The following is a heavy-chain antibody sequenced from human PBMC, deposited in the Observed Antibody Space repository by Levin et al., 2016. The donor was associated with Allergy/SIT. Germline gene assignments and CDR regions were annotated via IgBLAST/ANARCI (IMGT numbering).Heavy chain of an antibody. J-gene: IGHJ4*02. CDR3: ARLPDY. V-gene: IGHV4-59*01. Sequence: GSLRLSCTVSGVSISSFYWSWIRQSPQRGLEWIAYRYHSGTTSYNPTFKHRVTISIDMSKNQISLRLDSVTAADTAVYYCARLPDYWGQGTRVIVSA. CDR2: RYHSGTT. CDR1: GVSISSFY.